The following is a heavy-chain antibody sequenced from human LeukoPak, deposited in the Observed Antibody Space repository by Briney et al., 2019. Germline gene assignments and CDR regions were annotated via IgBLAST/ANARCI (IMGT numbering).Heavy chain of an antibody. Sequence: PSETLSLTCTVSGGSISSYYWSWIRQPAGKGLEWIGRIYTSGSTNYNPSLKSRVTMSVDTSNNHFSLRLTSVTAADTAVYYCAGGWLPDKNDFWGQGTLVTVSA. V-gene: IGHV4-4*07. CDR2: IYTSGST. CDR1: GGSISSYY. D-gene: IGHD5-24*01. J-gene: IGHJ4*02. CDR3: AGGWLPDKNDF.